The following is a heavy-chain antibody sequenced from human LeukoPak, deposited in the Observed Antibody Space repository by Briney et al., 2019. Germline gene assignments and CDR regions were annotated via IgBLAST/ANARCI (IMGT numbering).Heavy chain of an antibody. J-gene: IGHJ4*02. CDR2: ISSSSSYI. CDR1: GFTFSSYS. D-gene: IGHD3-10*01. Sequence: GGSLRLSCAASGFTFSSYSMNWVRQAPGKGLEWVSSISSSSSYIYYTDSVKGRFTISRDNAKNSLYLQMNSLRAEDTAVYYCARGGPGLGSYFDYWGQGTLVSVSS. CDR3: ARGGPGLGSYFDY. V-gene: IGHV3-21*01.